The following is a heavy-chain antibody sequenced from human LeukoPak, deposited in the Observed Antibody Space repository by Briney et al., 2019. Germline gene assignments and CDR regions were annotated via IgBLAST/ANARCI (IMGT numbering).Heavy chain of an antibody. CDR2: ISSNGGST. CDR1: GFTFSSYA. D-gene: IGHD3-22*01. V-gene: IGHV3-64D*06. Sequence: GGSLRLSCSASGFTFSSYAMHWVRQAPGKGLEYVSAISSNGGSTYYADSVKGRFTISRDNSKNTLYLQMSSLRAEDTAVYYCARDPRSGYYYLDYYYGMDVWGQGTTVTVSS. J-gene: IGHJ6*02. CDR3: ARDPRSGYYYLDYYYGMDV.